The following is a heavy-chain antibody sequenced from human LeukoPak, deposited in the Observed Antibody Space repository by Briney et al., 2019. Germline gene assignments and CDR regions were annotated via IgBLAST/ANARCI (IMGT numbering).Heavy chain of an antibody. CDR3: ERHLVWFGEFDY. CDR2: LYYVGST. Sequence: PSETQSLICTVSGGSISCSDYYWGWIRQPPGKGLEWIGSLYYVGSTYYNPSLMSRLTISIDTSKNQFSLSLRSVTDADTAVYYCERHLVWFGEFDYWGQGTLVDVSS. D-gene: IGHD3-10*01. J-gene: IGHJ4*02. CDR1: GGSISCSDYY. V-gene: IGHV4-39*01.